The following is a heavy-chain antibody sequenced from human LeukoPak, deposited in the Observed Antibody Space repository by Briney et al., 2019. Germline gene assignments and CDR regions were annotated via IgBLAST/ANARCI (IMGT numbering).Heavy chain of an antibody. Sequence: SETLSLTCTVSGYSISSGYYWGWIRQPPGKGLEWIGSIYHSGSTYYNPSLKSRVTISVDTSKNQFSLKLSSVTAADTAVYYCARGLLWFGGSYYFDYWGQGTLVTVSS. J-gene: IGHJ4*02. V-gene: IGHV4-38-2*02. CDR2: IYHSGST. CDR1: GYSISSGYY. D-gene: IGHD3-10*01. CDR3: ARGLLWFGGSYYFDY.